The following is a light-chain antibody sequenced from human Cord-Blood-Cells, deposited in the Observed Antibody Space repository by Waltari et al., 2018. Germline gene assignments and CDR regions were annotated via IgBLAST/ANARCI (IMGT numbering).Light chain of an antibody. CDR1: SSDVGSYTL. J-gene: IGLJ1*01. CDR3: CSYAGSSTFAYV. CDR2: EVS. V-gene: IGLV2-23*02. Sequence: QSALTQPASGSGSPGQSITISCTGTSSDVGSYTLVSWYQQHPGKAPKLMIYEVSTRPSGVSNRFSGSKSGNTASLTISGLQAEDEADYYCCSYAGSSTFAYVFGTGTKVTVL.